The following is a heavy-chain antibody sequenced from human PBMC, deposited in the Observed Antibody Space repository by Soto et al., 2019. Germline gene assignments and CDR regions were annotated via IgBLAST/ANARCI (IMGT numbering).Heavy chain of an antibody. D-gene: IGHD5-12*01. Sequence: QVQLVQSGAEVRQPASSVKVSCKTSGGTFSSYAISWVRQAPGQGLEWMGGIDPIVDTSTYAQKFQGRVTITADESTNTVYMELSSLRSDDTAVYYCVRVVAIPGYPDNWGQGTLVTVSS. V-gene: IGHV1-69*12. J-gene: IGHJ4*02. CDR2: IDPIVDTS. CDR1: GGTFSSYA. CDR3: VRVVAIPGYPDN.